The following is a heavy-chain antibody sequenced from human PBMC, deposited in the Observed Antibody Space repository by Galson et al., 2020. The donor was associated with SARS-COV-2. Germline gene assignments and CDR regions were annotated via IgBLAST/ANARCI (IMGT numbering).Heavy chain of an antibody. Sequence: SETLSLTCAVYGGSFSGHYWSWIRQPPGKGLEWIGEINHSGSTNFNPSLKSRVTISVDTSKNQFSLRLTSVTAADTAVYYCARACRDDSSWYTGYYYYYMDVWGKGTPVTVSS. CDR2: INHSGST. D-gene: IGHD6-13*01. CDR1: GGSFSGHY. V-gene: IGHV4-34*01. J-gene: IGHJ6*03. CDR3: ARACRDDSSWYTGYYYYYMDV.